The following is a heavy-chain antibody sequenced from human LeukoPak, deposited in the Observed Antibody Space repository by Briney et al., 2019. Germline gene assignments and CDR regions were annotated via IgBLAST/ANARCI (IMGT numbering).Heavy chain of an antibody. CDR1: GYTLTELS. J-gene: IGHJ5*02. V-gene: IGHV1-24*01. D-gene: IGHD3-10*01. CDR2: FDPEDGET. Sequence: EASVKVSCKVSGYTLTELSMHWVRQAPGKGLEWMGGFDPEDGETIYAQKFQGRVTMTEDTSTDTAYMELSSLRSEDTAVYYCATEPFRSGSYRAYNWFDPWGQGTLVTVSS. CDR3: ATEPFRSGSYRAYNWFDP.